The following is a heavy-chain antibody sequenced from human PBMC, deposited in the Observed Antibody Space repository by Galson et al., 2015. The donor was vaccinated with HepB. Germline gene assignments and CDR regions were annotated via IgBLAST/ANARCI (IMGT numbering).Heavy chain of an antibody. CDR3: ARLGGGWHFDS. D-gene: IGHD6-19*01. CDR1: GYTFTTSW. CDR2: IYPGDSET. Sequence: QSGAEVKKPGESLKISCHVSGYTFTTSWIGWVRQMPGKGLEWMGIIYPGDSETRYSPSFQGQVTISADKSDNAAYVQWSSLKASDSAMYFCARLGGGWHFDSWGLGTLLTVSS. J-gene: IGHJ4*02. V-gene: IGHV5-51*03.